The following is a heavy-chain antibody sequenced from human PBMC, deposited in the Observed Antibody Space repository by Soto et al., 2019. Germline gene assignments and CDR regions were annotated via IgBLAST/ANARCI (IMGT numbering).Heavy chain of an antibody. Sequence: EVQLLESGGGLVQPGGSLRLSCAASGFTFSSYAMSWVHQAPGKGLEWVSAISGSGGSTYYADSVKGRFTISRDNSKNTLYLQMNSLRAEDTAVYYCAKVPPSVWGSDRPIYPAYYFDYWGQGALVTVSS. CDR1: GFTFSSYA. V-gene: IGHV3-23*01. CDR3: AKVPPSVWGSDRPIYPAYYFDY. D-gene: IGHD3-16*02. J-gene: IGHJ4*02. CDR2: ISGSGGST.